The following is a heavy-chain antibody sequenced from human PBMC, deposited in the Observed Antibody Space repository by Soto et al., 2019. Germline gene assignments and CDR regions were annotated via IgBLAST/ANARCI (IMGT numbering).Heavy chain of an antibody. J-gene: IGHJ4*02. D-gene: IGHD5-18*01. CDR1: GVSVSSSSYY. CDR2: ISSSGST. Sequence: ETLSLTCTVSGVSVSSSSYYWTWIRQPPGKGLEWIGYISSSGSTNYNPSLKSRVTISVDTSRDQFSLRLTSVTAADTAVYYCARDIRGYSRAFDYWGQGTLVTVSS. CDR3: ARDIRGYSRAFDY. V-gene: IGHV4-61*01.